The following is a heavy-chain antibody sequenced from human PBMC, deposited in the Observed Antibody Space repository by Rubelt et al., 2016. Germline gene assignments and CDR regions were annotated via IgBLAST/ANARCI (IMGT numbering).Heavy chain of an antibody. V-gene: IGHV3-23*01. D-gene: IGHD4/OR15-4a*01. J-gene: IGHJ4*02. CDR2: IWGNSPRT. CDR3: AKGVLIKLRFDY. Sequence: GKGLEWVSSIWGNSPRTYYADSVKGRFTISRDNSKNMMYLQMSSLRAEDTAVYYCAKGVLIKLRFDYWGQGTLVTVSS.